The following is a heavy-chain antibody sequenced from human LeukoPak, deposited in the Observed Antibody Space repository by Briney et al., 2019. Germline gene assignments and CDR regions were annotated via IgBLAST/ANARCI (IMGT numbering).Heavy chain of an antibody. J-gene: IGHJ3*02. CDR2: SYSNGNT. CDR1: GASISSYY. D-gene: IGHD2-8*01. Sequence: SETLSLTCTVAGASISSYYWSWIRQPPGKGLEWIGHSYSNGNTNYNPSLKRRVTISIDPSKNHFSLRLRSVTAAETAVYYCASHSGSYCTHGVCSNDAFDIWGQGTMVTVSS. CDR3: ASHSGSYCTHGVCSNDAFDI. V-gene: IGHV4-4*09.